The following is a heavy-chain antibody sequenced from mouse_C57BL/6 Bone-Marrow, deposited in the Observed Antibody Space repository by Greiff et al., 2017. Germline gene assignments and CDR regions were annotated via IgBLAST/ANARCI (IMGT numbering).Heavy chain of an antibody. CDR1: GFNIKDDY. V-gene: IGHV14-4*01. J-gene: IGHJ3*01. CDR2: IDPENGDT. Sequence: EVQLQESGAELVRPGASVKLSCTASGFNIKDDYMHWVKQRPEQGLEWIGWIDPENGDTEYASKFQGKATITADTSSNTAYLQLSSLTSEDTAVYYCTTWNYGSSYAFAYWGQGTLVTVSA. D-gene: IGHD1-1*01. CDR3: TTWNYGSSYAFAY.